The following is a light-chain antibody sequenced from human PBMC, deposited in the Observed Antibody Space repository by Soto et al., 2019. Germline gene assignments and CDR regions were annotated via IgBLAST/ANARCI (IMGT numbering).Light chain of an antibody. CDR3: QQYNFWPPLT. CDR1: QSVNSN. V-gene: IGKV3-15*01. J-gene: IGKJ4*01. Sequence: EIVMTQSPATLSVSPGERATLSCRASQSVNSNLAWYRQKPGQAPRLISSDASTRASGVPARFSGSGSGTEFTLTISSLQSEDSGIYYCQQYNFWPPLTFGGGTKVEIK. CDR2: DAS.